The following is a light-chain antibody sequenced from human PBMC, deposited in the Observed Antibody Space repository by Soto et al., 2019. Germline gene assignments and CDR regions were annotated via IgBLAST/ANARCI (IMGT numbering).Light chain of an antibody. CDR1: RDVGSD. Sequence: QMTQSPSSLSASVGEKIIITCRASRDVGSDVSWYQQKPGQAPKLLNYAASNLYTGVPSRFSGSRSGTEFTLTISSLQPEDFASYYCRQDYGDSWTFGQGTKVEIE. J-gene: IGKJ1*01. CDR2: AAS. V-gene: IGKV1-6*01. CDR3: RQDYGDSWT.